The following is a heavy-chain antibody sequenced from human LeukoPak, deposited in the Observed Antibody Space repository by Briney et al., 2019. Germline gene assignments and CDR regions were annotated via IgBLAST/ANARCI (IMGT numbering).Heavy chain of an antibody. CDR2: ISAYNGNT. CDR3: ARGYDFWSGYFIVYYGMDV. D-gene: IGHD3-3*01. CDR1: GYTFTSYG. J-gene: IGHJ6*02. Sequence: ASVKVSCKASGYTFTSYGISWVRQAPGQGLEWMGWISAYNGNTNYAQKLQGRVTMTTDTSTSTAYMELRSLRSDDTAVYYCARGYDFWSGYFIVYYGMDVWGQGTTVTVSS. V-gene: IGHV1-18*01.